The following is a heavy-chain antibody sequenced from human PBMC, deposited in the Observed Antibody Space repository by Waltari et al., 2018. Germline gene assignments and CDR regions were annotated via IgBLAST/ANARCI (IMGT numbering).Heavy chain of an antibody. V-gene: IGHV3-21*02. Sequence: EVQLVESGGGLVKPGGSLTLSCEASGFTFNSVSMTWVRQAPGKGLEWLSTIVSGSYYIFYAVSVRGRFTISRDNSKNTLYLQMNSLRAEDTAVYYCAGSMTTVTTDYYYYGMDVWGQGTTVTVSS. D-gene: IGHD4-4*01. J-gene: IGHJ6*02. CDR1: GFTFNSVS. CDR2: IVSGSYYI. CDR3: AGSMTTVTTDYYYYGMDV.